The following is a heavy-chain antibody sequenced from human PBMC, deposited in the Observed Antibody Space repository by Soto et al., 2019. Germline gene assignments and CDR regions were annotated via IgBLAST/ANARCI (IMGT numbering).Heavy chain of an antibody. V-gene: IGHV1-3*01. D-gene: IGHD2-15*01. Sequence: ASVKVSCKASGYTFTSYAMHWVRQAPGQRLEWMGWINAGNGNTKYSQKFQGRVTITRDTSASTAYMELSSLRSEDTAVYYCATLPPRIVVVVLPIPSWGQGTLVTVSS. CDR2: INAGNGNT. CDR3: ATLPPRIVVVVLPIPS. J-gene: IGHJ4*02. CDR1: GYTFTSYA.